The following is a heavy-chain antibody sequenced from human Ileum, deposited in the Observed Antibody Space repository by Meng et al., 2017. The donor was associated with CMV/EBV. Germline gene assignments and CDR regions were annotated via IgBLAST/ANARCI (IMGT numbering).Heavy chain of an antibody. D-gene: IGHD2-2*01. CDR3: AKATYHRADFDF. J-gene: IGHJ4*02. CDR1: GFTFSGCA. CDR2: ISGSGGST. Sequence: CAASGFTFSGCAMSWVRQAPGKGLEWVSAISGSGGSTYYADSVKGRFTISRDNSKNTLYLQMNSLRGDDTAVYYCAKATYHRADFDFWGQGTLVTVSS. V-gene: IGHV3-23*01.